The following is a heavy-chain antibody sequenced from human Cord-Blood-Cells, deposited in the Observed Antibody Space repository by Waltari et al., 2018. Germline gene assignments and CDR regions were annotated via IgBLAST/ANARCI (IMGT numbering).Heavy chain of an antibody. CDR3: TRGEVTDY. D-gene: IGHD2-21*02. Sequence: EVQLVESGGGLVQPGRSLRLSCTASGFTFGDYAMSWFRQAPGKGLEWGGVIRSKADGGKTEYAASGKGRFTISRDDSKSIAYLQMNSLKTEDTAVYYCTRGEVTDYWGQGTLVTVSS. CDR1: GFTFGDYA. CDR2: IRSKADGGKT. V-gene: IGHV3-49*03. J-gene: IGHJ4*02.